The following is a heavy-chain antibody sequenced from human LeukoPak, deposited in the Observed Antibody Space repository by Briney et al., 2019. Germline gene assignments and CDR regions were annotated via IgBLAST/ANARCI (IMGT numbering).Heavy chain of an antibody. Sequence: PGGSLRLSCAASGFTFSSYSMNWVRQAPGKGLEWVSSISSSSSYIHYADSVKGRFTISRDNAKNSLYLQMNSLRAEDTAVYYRARDEEGDFWSGYYTYGAFDIWGQGTMVTVSS. CDR3: ARDEEGDFWSGYYTYGAFDI. J-gene: IGHJ3*02. CDR2: ISSSSSYI. D-gene: IGHD3-3*01. CDR1: GFTFSSYS. V-gene: IGHV3-21*01.